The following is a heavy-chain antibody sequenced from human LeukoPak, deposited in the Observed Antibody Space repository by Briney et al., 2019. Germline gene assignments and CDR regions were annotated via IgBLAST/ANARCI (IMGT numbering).Heavy chain of an antibody. V-gene: IGHV1-69*05. Sequence: SVKVSCKASGGTFSSYAISWVRQAPGQGLEWMGGIIPIFGTADYAQKFQGRVTITTDESTSTAYMELSSLRSEDTAVYYCARCYDSSGYCIDYWGQGTLVTVSS. D-gene: IGHD3-22*01. CDR3: ARCYDSSGYCIDY. J-gene: IGHJ4*02. CDR1: GGTFSSYA. CDR2: IIPIFGTA.